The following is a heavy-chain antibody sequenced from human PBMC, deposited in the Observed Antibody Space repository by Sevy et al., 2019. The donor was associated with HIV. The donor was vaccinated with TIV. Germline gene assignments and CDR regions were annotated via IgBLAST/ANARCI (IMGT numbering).Heavy chain of an antibody. Sequence: GGSLRLSCVASGFTFSSYAMHWVRQAPGKGLEWVAVISYDGSNKYYADSVKGRFTISRDNSKNTQYLQMNSLGAEDTAVYYCASLYDSSGYYPLYWGQGTLVTVSS. J-gene: IGHJ4*02. CDR1: GFTFSSYA. CDR2: ISYDGSNK. CDR3: ASLYDSSGYYPLY. V-gene: IGHV3-30*04. D-gene: IGHD3-22*01.